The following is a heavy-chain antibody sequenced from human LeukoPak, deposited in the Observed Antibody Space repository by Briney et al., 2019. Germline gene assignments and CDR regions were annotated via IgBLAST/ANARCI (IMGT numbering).Heavy chain of an antibody. V-gene: IGHV4-59*12. Sequence: SETLSLTCTVSGGSISSYYWSWIRQPPGKGLEWIGYTYYSGSTNYNPSLKSRVTISVDTSKNQFSLKLSSVTAADTAVYYCARVGARPPHYYYYGMDVWGQGTTVTVSS. D-gene: IGHD6-6*01. CDR2: TYYSGST. J-gene: IGHJ6*02. CDR1: GGSISSYY. CDR3: ARVGARPPHYYYYGMDV.